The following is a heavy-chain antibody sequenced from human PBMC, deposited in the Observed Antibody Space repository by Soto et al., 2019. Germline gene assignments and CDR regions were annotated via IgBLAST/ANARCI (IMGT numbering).Heavy chain of an antibody. V-gene: IGHV1-69*06. CDR3: ARDPDYGGNSGLGLVDY. CDR1: GGTFSSYA. CDR2: IIPIFGTP. J-gene: IGHJ4*02. Sequence: QVQLVQSGAEVKKPGSSVKVSCKASGGTFSSYAISWVRQAPGQGLEWMGGIIPIFGTPNYAQKFQGRVTITADISTGTAYMELSSLRSEDTAVYYCARDPDYGGNSGLGLVDYWGQGTLVTVSS. D-gene: IGHD4-17*01.